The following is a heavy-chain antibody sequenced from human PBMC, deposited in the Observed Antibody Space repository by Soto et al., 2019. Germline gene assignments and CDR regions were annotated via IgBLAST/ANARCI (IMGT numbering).Heavy chain of an antibody. Sequence: EEQLLESGGGLVQPGESLRLSCAASGFSFSSSAMNWVRQAPGKGLEWVSIISDSGSRTYYADSVRGRFTISRDNSKNTLYLQMNSLRAEDTALYYCAKSLNINWKNWFDPWGQGTLVTVSS. CDR1: GFSFSSSA. CDR3: AKSLNINWKNWFDP. CDR2: ISDSGSRT. D-gene: IGHD1-1*01. J-gene: IGHJ5*02. V-gene: IGHV3-23*01.